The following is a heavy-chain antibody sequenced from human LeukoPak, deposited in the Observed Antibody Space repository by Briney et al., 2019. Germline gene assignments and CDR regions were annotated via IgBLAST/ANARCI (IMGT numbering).Heavy chain of an antibody. Sequence: GESLKISCKGSGFSFTTYWIVWVRQMPGKGLEWMGIIYSDDSDTRYSPSFQGQVTISADKSISTAYLQWSSLKASDTAMYYCARRSPTYSGSYSYWFDPWGQGTLVTVSS. CDR2: IYSDDSDT. CDR3: ARRSPTYSGSYSYWFDP. J-gene: IGHJ5*02. V-gene: IGHV5-51*01. D-gene: IGHD1-26*01. CDR1: GFSFTTYW.